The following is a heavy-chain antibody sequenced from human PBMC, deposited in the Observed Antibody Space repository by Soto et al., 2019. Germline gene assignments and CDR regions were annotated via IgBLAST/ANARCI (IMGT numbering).Heavy chain of an antibody. Sequence: LRLSCAASGFSFSTYPMVWVRQAPGKRLEAVSSISGSGDKTYYKDSVKGRFTISRDNSKNTVDLQMNSLRPEDTAVYYCAKILSTVTTYYYGMDAWGQGTTVTVSS. D-gene: IGHD4-17*01. CDR1: GFSFSTYP. CDR3: AKILSTVTTYYYGMDA. CDR2: ISGSGDKT. J-gene: IGHJ6*02. V-gene: IGHV3-23*01.